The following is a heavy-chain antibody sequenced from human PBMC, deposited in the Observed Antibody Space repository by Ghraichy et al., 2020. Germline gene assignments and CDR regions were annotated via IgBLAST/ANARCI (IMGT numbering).Heavy chain of an antibody. CDR1: GFTFSSYG. D-gene: IGHD4-17*01. Sequence: GGSLRLSCAASGFTFSSYGMHWVRQAPGKGLEWVAVIWYDGSNKYYADSVKGRFTISRDNSKNTLYLQMNSLRAEDTAVYYCARVHGDSKYWYFDLWGRGNLATVSS. J-gene: IGHJ2*01. V-gene: IGHV3-33*01. CDR3: ARVHGDSKYWYFDL. CDR2: IWYDGSNK.